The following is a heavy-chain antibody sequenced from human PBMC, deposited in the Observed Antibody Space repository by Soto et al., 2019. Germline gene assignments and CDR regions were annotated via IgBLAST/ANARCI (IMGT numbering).Heavy chain of an antibody. V-gene: IGHV3-21*01. CDR3: AKLGGYSYNFDY. D-gene: IGHD5-18*01. CDR2: ISSSTGYI. CDR1: GFTFSIYS. Sequence: PGGSLILSCAASGFTFSIYSMNWVRQAPGKGLEWVSSISSSTGYIYYADSVKGRFTISRDNAKNSLYLQMNSLRAEDTAVYYCAKLGGYSYNFDYWGQGTLVTVSS. J-gene: IGHJ4*02.